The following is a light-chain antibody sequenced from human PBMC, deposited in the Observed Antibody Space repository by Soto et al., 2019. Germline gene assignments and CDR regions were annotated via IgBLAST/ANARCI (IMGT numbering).Light chain of an antibody. CDR3: QTWGTGSWV. Sequence: QSVLTQSPSASASLGASVKLTCTLSSGHSSFAIAWHQQQPEKGPRYLMKVNSDGSHSKGAGVPDRFSASSSGAERYLTISSLQSEDEADYYCQTWGTGSWVFGGGTKVTVL. CDR1: SGHSSFA. V-gene: IGLV4-69*01. J-gene: IGLJ3*02. CDR2: VNSDGSH.